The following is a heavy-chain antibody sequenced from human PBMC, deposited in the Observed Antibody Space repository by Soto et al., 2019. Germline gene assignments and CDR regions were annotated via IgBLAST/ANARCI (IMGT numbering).Heavy chain of an antibody. J-gene: IGHJ4*02. CDR3: ARDKITGLFDY. CDR2: INHSGST. D-gene: IGHD2-8*02. Sequence: SETLSLTCAVYGGSFSGYYWTWIRQPPGTGLEWIGEINHSGSTNYNPSLKSRVTRSVDTSKNQFSLKLTSVTAADTAVYYCARDKITGLFDYWGQGTLVTVSS. V-gene: IGHV4-34*01. CDR1: GGSFSGYY.